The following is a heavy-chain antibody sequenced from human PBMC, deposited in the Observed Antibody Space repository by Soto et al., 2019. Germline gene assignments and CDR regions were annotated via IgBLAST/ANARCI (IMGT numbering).Heavy chain of an antibody. Sequence: QVTLKESGPVLVKPTETLTLTCTVSGFSLSNARMGVSWIRKPPGKALEWLAHIFSNDEKSYSTSLKSRLTNSKYTSKSQVVRTMTNMDPVDTATYYCARIHSYDFWSGYYEGWFDPWGQGTLVTVSS. V-gene: IGHV2-26*01. CDR1: GFSLSNARMG. CDR3: ARIHSYDFWSGYYEGWFDP. CDR2: IFSNDEK. D-gene: IGHD3-3*01. J-gene: IGHJ5*02.